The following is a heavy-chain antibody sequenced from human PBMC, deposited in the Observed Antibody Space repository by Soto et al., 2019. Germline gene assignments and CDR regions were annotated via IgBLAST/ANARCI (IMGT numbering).Heavy chain of an antibody. CDR1: GYTFTSYV. J-gene: IGHJ5*02. Sequence: ASVKVSCQASGYTFTSYVMHWVRQAPGQRLEWMGWINAGNGNTKYSQKFQGRVTITRDTSASTAYMELSSLRSEDTAVYYCARSEQQLVEVRFDPWGQGTLVTVS. D-gene: IGHD6-13*01. CDR2: INAGNGNT. CDR3: ARSEQQLVEVRFDP. V-gene: IGHV1-3*01.